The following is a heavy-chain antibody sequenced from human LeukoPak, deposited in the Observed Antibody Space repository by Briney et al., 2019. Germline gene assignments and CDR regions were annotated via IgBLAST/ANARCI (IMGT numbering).Heavy chain of an antibody. CDR2: IYNSGST. Sequence: SETLSLTCTVSGDSISSGGYYWSWIRQHPGKGLEWIGYIYNSGSTNYNPSLKSRVTISIDTSKRQFSLKLTSVTAADTAVYYCAREPTGSYSFDFWGQGTLVTVSS. D-gene: IGHD1-26*01. CDR1: GDSISSGGYY. CDR3: AREPTGSYSFDF. J-gene: IGHJ4*02. V-gene: IGHV4-31*03.